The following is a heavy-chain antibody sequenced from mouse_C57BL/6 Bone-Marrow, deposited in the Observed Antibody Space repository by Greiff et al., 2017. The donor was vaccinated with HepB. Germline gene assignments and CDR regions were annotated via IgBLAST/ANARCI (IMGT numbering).Heavy chain of an antibody. D-gene: IGHD1-1*01. V-gene: IGHV5-6*01. CDR2: ISSGGSYT. CDR3: ARFTGNYAMDY. Sequence: EVQLQESGGDLVKPGGSLKLSCAASGFTFSSYGMSWVLQTPDKRLEWVATISSGGSYTYYPDSVKGRFTISRDNAKNTLYLQMSSLKSEDTAMYYCARFTGNYAMDYWGQGTSVTVSS. CDR1: GFTFSSYG. J-gene: IGHJ4*01.